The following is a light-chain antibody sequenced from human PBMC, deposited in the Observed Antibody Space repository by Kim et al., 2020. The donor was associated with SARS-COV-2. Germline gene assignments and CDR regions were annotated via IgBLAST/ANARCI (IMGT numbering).Light chain of an antibody. J-gene: IGLJ3*02. CDR2: DVS. V-gene: IGLV2-14*03. CDR1: SSDVGGYNY. CDR3: SSYTSSSTLV. Sequence: QSALTQPASVSGSPGQSITISCTGTSSDVGGYNYVSWYQQHPGKAPNLMIYDVSNRPSGVSNRFSGSKSGTTASLTISGHQAEDEAYYYCSSYTSSSTLVFGGGTQLTVL.